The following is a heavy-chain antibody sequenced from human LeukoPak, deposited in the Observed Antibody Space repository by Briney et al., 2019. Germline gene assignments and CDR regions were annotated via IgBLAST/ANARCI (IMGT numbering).Heavy chain of an antibody. D-gene: IGHD3-22*01. CDR2: IYTSGST. CDR1: GGSISSYY. V-gene: IGHV4-4*07. Sequence: SETLSLTFTVSGGSISSYYWGWIRQPAGEGMEWIGRIYTSGSTNYNPSLKSRVTMSVDTSKNQFSLKLSSVTAADTAVYYCARSSPHYYDSSGYYWEFDYWGQGTLVTVSS. J-gene: IGHJ4*02. CDR3: ARSSPHYYDSSGYYWEFDY.